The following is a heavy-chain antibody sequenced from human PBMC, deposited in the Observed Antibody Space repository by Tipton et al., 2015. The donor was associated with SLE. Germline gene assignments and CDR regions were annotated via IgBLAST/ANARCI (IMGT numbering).Heavy chain of an antibody. V-gene: IGHV4-30-2*01. CDR2: IYHSGST. J-gene: IGHJ6*02. D-gene: IGHD6-19*01. CDR1: GGSISSGGYS. Sequence: TLSLTCAVSGGSISSGGYSWSWIRQPPGKGLEWIGYIYHSGSTYYNPSLKSRVTISVDRSKNQFSLKLSSVTAADTAVYYCARGVDSSGWYPFRGYYYYYGMDVWGQGTTVTVSS. CDR3: ARGVDSSGWYPFRGYYYYYGMDV.